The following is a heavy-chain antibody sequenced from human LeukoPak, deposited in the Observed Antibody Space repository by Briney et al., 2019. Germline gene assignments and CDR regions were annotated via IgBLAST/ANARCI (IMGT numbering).Heavy chain of an antibody. Sequence: GESLQISCKGSGHSFLDYWIGWVRQMPGKGLEWMGIIYPGDSDTRYSPPFQGQVTISADKSISTAYLQWSSLKASDTAMYYCARLPMVYAPLDYWGQGTLVTVSS. J-gene: IGHJ4*02. V-gene: IGHV5-51*01. CDR1: GHSFLDYW. CDR2: IYPGDSDT. CDR3: ARLPMVYAPLDY. D-gene: IGHD2-8*01.